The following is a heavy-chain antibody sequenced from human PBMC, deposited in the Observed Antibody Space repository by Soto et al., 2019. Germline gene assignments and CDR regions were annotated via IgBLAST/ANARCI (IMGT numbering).Heavy chain of an antibody. CDR2: INAGNGNT. CDR1: GYTFTSYA. V-gene: IGHV1-3*01. CDR3: ARDLGFGLSDY. D-gene: IGHD3-10*01. J-gene: IGHJ4*02. Sequence: QVQLVQSGAEVKKPGASVKVSCKASGYTFTSYAMHWVRQAPGQRLEWMGWINAGNGNTKYSQKFQGRVTITRDTSASTAYMELSGLRSEDTAVYSCARDLGFGLSDYWGQGTLFTVSS.